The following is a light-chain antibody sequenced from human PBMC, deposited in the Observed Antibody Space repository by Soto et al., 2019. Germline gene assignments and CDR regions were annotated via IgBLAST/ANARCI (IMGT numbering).Light chain of an antibody. CDR2: GAS. CDR3: QQYNNWPPAT. J-gene: IGKJ1*01. Sequence: ELVLTQSPDTLSLSPGERATLSCRASQTVPGNYLAWFQQKPGQAPRLLIYGASSRAPAIPDRFSGSGSGTDFTLTISRLESEDFAVYYCQQYNNWPPATFGQGTKVEIK. CDR1: QTVPGNY. V-gene: IGKV3-20*01.